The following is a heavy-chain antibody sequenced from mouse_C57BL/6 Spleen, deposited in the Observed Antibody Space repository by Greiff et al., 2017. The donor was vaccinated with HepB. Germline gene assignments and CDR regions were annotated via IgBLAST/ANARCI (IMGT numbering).Heavy chain of an antibody. CDR2: IHPSDSDT. CDR1: GYTFTSYW. D-gene: IGHD2-3*01. J-gene: IGHJ4*01. Sequence: QVQLQQPGAELVKPGASVKVSCKASGYTFTSYWMHWVKQRPGQGLEWIGRIHPSDSDTNYNQKFKGKATLTVDKSTSTAYMQISSLTSEDSAVYYCAIWGWLLSMDYWGQGTSVTVSS. CDR3: AIWGWLLSMDY. V-gene: IGHV1-74*01.